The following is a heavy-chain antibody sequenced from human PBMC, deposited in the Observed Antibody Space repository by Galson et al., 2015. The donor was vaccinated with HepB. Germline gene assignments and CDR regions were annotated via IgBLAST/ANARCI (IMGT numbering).Heavy chain of an antibody. CDR2: IWYDGSNK. CDR1: GFTFSSYG. D-gene: IGHD6-19*01. CDR3: ARVGGSVWHTPAD. Sequence: SLRLSCAASGFTFSSYGMHWVRQAPGKGLEWVAVIWYDGSNKYYADSVKGRFTISRDNSKNTLYLQMNSLRAEDTAVYYCARVGGSVWHTPADWGQGTLVTVSS. J-gene: IGHJ4*02. V-gene: IGHV3-33*01.